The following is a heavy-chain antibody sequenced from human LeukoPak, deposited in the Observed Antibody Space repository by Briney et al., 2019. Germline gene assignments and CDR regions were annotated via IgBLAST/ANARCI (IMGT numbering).Heavy chain of an antibody. Sequence: GGSVRLSCAASGFTFRSYWMHWVRQAPGKGLVWISRINTDGSGTYYADSLKDRFTISRAHAKSTLYLQMNRLRADDPAVYYCARAGDSDTAYDGMDVWGQGTTVTVSS. J-gene: IGHJ6*02. D-gene: IGHD5-18*01. V-gene: IGHV3-74*01. CDR1: GFTFRSYW. CDR3: ARAGDSDTAYDGMDV. CDR2: INTDGSGT.